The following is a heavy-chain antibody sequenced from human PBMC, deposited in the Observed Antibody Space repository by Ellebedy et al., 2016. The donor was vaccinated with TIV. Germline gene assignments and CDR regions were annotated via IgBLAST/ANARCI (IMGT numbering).Heavy chain of an antibody. J-gene: IGHJ6*02. V-gene: IGHV3-30*18. CDR2: ISSDASNK. CDR1: GFTFSNFG. Sequence: GGSLRLSXAATGFTFSNFGFHWVRQAPAKGLEWVAVISSDASNKYYAESVRGRFTVSRDNSKNTLYLEMNSLRADDTAVYYCAKDLGALSYYYDYGKDVWGQGTTVTVSS. CDR3: AKDLGALSYYYDYGKDV.